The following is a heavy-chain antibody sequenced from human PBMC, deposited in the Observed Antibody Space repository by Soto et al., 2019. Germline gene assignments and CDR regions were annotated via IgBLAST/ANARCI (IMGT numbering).Heavy chain of an antibody. CDR2: ISYDGSNK. D-gene: IGHD2-2*01. CDR3: AKLPGRYCSSTSCYEGVDY. Sequence: QVQLVESGGGVVQPGGSLRLSCEASGSTFSSYGMHWVRQAPGKGLEWVAVISYDGSNKYYADSVKGRFTISRDNSKNTLYLQMNSLRAEDTAVYYCAKLPGRYCSSTSCYEGVDYWGQGTLVTVSS. V-gene: IGHV3-30*18. CDR1: GSTFSSYG. J-gene: IGHJ4*02.